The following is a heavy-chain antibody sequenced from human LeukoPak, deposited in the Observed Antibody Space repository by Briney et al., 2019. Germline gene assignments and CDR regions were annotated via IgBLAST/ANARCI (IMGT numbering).Heavy chain of an antibody. CDR3: AKLTHDGYASGRYLIVDYFDY. CDR2: ISGSGGST. D-gene: IGHD6-19*01. Sequence: GGSLRLSCAASGFTFSSYAMSWVRQAPGKGLEWVSTISGSGGSTYSADSVKGRFTISRDNSKNTLYLQMNSLRAEDTAVYYCAKLTHDGYASGRYLIVDYFDYWGQGTLVTVSS. CDR1: GFTFSSYA. J-gene: IGHJ4*02. V-gene: IGHV3-23*01.